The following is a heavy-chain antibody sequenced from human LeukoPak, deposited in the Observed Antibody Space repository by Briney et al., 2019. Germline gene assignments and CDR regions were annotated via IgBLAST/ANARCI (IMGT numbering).Heavy chain of an antibody. Sequence: PGGSLRLSCAASGFTFSSYSMNWVRQAPGKGLEWVSSISSSSSYIYYADSVKGRFTISRDNAKNTLYLQMNSLRAEDTAVYYCAREEYGSGSYYNPVLDYWGQGTLVTVSS. D-gene: IGHD3-10*01. CDR2: ISSSSSYI. CDR3: AREEYGSGSYYNPVLDY. V-gene: IGHV3-21*01. J-gene: IGHJ4*02. CDR1: GFTFSSYS.